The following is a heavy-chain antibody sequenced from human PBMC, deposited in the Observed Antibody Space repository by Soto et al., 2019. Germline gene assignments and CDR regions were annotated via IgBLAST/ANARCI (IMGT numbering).Heavy chain of an antibody. J-gene: IGHJ6*02. Sequence: QLQLQESGPGLVKPSETLSLTCTVSGGCISSSSYYWGWIRQPPGKGLEWVGSIYYSGSTYYNPSLKSLVTISLDTSKNQFSLKLRSVTAADTAVHYCARAYDSSGFGMDVWGQGTTVTLSS. CDR1: GGCISSSSYY. CDR2: IYYSGST. CDR3: ARAYDSSGFGMDV. D-gene: IGHD3-22*01. V-gene: IGHV4-39*01.